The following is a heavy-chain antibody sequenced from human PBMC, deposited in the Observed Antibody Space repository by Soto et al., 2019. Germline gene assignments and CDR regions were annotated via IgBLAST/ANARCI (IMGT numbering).Heavy chain of an antibody. CDR2: TSTSGRT. CDR3: TGARIGYCSGGICLDAFDV. Sequence: QVQLQESGPGLVKPSETLSLTCTVSGGSISSYYWSWIRQPAGKGLEWMGRTSTSGRTNYHPSLKMRVTMSVHKYTNQFSLKLSSVTAADTAVYYWTGARIGYCSGGICLDAFDVWGLGSVVTVSS. V-gene: IGHV4-4*07. J-gene: IGHJ3*01. CDR1: GGSISSYY. D-gene: IGHD2-15*01.